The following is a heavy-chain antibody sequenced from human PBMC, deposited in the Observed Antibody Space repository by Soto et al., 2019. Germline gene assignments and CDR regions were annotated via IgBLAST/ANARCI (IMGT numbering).Heavy chain of an antibody. CDR3: ARLVIAAAGPSNGMDV. Sequence: PGESLKISCKGSGYSFTSYWISWVRQMPGKGLEWMGRIDPSDSYTNYSPSFQGHVTISAGKSISTAYLQWSSLRASDTAMYYCARLVIAAAGPSNGMDVWGQGTTVTVSS. D-gene: IGHD6-13*01. V-gene: IGHV5-10-1*01. J-gene: IGHJ6*02. CDR2: IDPSDSYT. CDR1: GYSFTSYW.